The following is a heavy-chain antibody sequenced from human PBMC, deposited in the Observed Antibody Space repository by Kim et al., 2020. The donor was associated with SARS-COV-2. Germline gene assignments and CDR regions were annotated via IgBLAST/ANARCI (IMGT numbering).Heavy chain of an antibody. V-gene: IGHV1-69*04. J-gene: IGHJ4*02. CDR3: ARDGGGSGSSFFDY. D-gene: IGHD3-10*01. Sequence: AQKFQGRVTITADKSTSTAYMELSSLRSEDTAVYYCARDGGGSGSSFFDYWGQGTLVTVSS.